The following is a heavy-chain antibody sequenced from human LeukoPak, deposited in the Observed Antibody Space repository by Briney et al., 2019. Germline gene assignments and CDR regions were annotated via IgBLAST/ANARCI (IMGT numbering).Heavy chain of an antibody. CDR1: GGTFSSYT. V-gene: IGHV1-69*04. CDR3: AREGSSWYYFDY. D-gene: IGHD6-13*01. J-gene: IGHJ4*02. CDR2: IIPILGIA. Sequence: SSVKVSCKASGGTFSSYTISCVRQAPGQGLEWMGRIIPILGIANYAQKFQGRVTITADKSTSTAYMELSSLRSEDTAVYYCAREGSSWYYFDYWGQGTLVTVSS.